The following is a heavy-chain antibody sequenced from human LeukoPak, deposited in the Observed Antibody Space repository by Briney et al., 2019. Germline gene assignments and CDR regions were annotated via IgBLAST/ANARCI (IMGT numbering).Heavy chain of an antibody. CDR1: GFTFSTYW. V-gene: IGHV3-74*01. J-gene: IGHJ6*02. CDR2: INSDGSSP. CDR3: ARWGRSGWYPMHV. Sequence: GRSLRLSCAASGFTFSTYWMHWVRPAPGKGLVWVSCINSDGSSPSYADSVKGRFTISRDNTKNTVYLQMNSLRAEDTAVYYCARWGRSGWYPMHVWGQGTTVTVSS. D-gene: IGHD6-19*01.